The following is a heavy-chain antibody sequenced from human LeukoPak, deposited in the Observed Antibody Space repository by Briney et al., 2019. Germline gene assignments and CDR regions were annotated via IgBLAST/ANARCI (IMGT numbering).Heavy chain of an antibody. D-gene: IGHD6-25*01. CDR3: ARGPPWYFDL. Sequence: GGSLKLSCAASGFIFSSFWMSWVRQAPGKGLEWVASIKEDGSEKYYVDSVKGRFTISRDNAKNSLYLQMNSLRAEDTAVYYCARGPPWYFDLWGRGTLVTVSS. V-gene: IGHV3-7*01. CDR2: IKEDGSEK. J-gene: IGHJ2*01. CDR1: GFIFSSFW.